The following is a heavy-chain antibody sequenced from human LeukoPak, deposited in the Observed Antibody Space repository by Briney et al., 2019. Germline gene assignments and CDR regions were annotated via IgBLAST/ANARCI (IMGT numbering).Heavy chain of an antibody. Sequence: GASVKVSCKASGYTFSGFYIHWVRQAPGQGLEWMGWINPNSGGTNYAQNFEGRVTMTRDTSISTAYLELNRLTSDDTARYYCARGGSYSEYHQHWGQGTLVTVSS. J-gene: IGHJ1*01. CDR1: GYTFSGFY. CDR2: INPNSGGT. D-gene: IGHD3-10*01. CDR3: ARGGSYSEYHQH. V-gene: IGHV1-2*02.